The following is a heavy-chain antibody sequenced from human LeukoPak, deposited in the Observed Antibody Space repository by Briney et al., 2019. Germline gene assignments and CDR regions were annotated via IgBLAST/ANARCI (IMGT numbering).Heavy chain of an antibody. V-gene: IGHV3-48*03. CDR1: GFTFSNYE. D-gene: IGHD4-23*01. Sequence: GGSLRLSCAASGFTFSNYEMNWVRQAPGKGLEWVSYISSSGSTIHYADSVKGRFTISRDNAKNSLYLQMNSLRAEDTAVYYCATDYGANSGGFDYWGQGTLVTVSP. J-gene: IGHJ4*02. CDR3: ATDYGANSGGFDY. CDR2: ISSSGSTI.